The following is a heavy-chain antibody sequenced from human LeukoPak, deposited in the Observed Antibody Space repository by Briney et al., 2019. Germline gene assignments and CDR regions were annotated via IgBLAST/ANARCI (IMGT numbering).Heavy chain of an antibody. CDR3: ARGTQYSSSWYYFDY. V-gene: IGHV4-59*01. Sequence: SETLSLTCTVSGGSISSNYWTWIRQPPGKGLEWVGYIHHRGSTYYNPSLTSRVTISVDTSKNQFSLKLSSVTAADTAVFYCARGTQYSSSWYYFDYWGQGILVTVSS. CDR1: GGSISSNY. D-gene: IGHD6-13*01. J-gene: IGHJ4*02. CDR2: IHHRGST.